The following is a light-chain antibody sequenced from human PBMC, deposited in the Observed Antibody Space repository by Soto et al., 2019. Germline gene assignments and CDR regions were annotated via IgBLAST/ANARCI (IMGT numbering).Light chain of an antibody. V-gene: IGLV2-14*01. CDR1: SSDVGGYNY. CDR3: RSYTSSTRWV. Sequence: QSALTQPASVSGSPGQSITISCTGTSSDVGGYNYVSWYQQHPGKAPKLMIYDVSNRPSGVSNRFSGSKSGNTASLTISGLQAEDEADYYCRSYTSSTRWVFGGGTKVTVL. CDR2: DVS. J-gene: IGLJ3*02.